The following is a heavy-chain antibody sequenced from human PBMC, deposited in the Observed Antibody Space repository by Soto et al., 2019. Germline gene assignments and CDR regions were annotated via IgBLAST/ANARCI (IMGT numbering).Heavy chain of an antibody. D-gene: IGHD6-13*01. CDR2: IYYSGST. Sequence: SETLSLTCTVSGGSISSSSYYWGWIRQPPGKGLEWIGSIYYSGSTYYNPSLKSRVTISVDTSKNQFSLKLSSVTAADTAVYYCARQSSSWENNWFDPWGQGTLVPSPQ. CDR3: ARQSSSWENNWFDP. CDR1: GGSISSSSYY. J-gene: IGHJ5*02. V-gene: IGHV4-39*01.